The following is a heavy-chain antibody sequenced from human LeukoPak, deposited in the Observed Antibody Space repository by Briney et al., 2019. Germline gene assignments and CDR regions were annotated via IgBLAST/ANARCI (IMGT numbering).Heavy chain of an antibody. CDR1: GFTFSSYA. D-gene: IGHD2-8*01. J-gene: IGHJ4*02. V-gene: IGHV3-23*01. Sequence: PGGSLRLSCAASGFTFSSYAMSWVHQAPGKGLEWVSAISVSGDSTNYADSVKGRFTISRDNSKNTLYLQMNSLRAEDTAVYYCAKVFFMDYWGQGTLVTVSS. CDR2: ISVSGDST. CDR3: AKVFFMDY.